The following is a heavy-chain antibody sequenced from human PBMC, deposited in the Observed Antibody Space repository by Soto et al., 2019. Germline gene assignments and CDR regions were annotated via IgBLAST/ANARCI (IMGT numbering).Heavy chain of an antibody. CDR2: IYYSGST. V-gene: IGHV4-59*01. CDR3: ARIRAVTGSVYYYGMDV. D-gene: IGHD6-19*01. Sequence: SETLSLTCTVSGGAISSYYWSWIRQPPGKGLEWIGYIYYSGSTNYNPSLKSRVTISVDTSKNQFSLKLSSVTAADTATYYCARIRAVTGSVYYYGMDVWGQGTTVTVSS. CDR1: GGAISSYY. J-gene: IGHJ6*02.